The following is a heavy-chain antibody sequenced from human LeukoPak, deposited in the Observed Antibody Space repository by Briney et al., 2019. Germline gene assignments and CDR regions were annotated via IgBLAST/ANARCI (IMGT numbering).Heavy chain of an antibody. V-gene: IGHV1-46*01. Sequence: RWASVRVSCTASGYTFTSYYMHWVRQAPGQGLEWMGIINPSGGSTSYAQKFQGRVTMTRDMSTSTVYMELSSLRSEDTAVYYCARAYARTPIAARPPYYYYYMDVWGKGTTVTVSS. CDR2: INPSGGST. CDR3: ARAYARTPIAARPPYYYYYMDV. CDR1: GYTFTSYY. J-gene: IGHJ6*03. D-gene: IGHD6-6*01.